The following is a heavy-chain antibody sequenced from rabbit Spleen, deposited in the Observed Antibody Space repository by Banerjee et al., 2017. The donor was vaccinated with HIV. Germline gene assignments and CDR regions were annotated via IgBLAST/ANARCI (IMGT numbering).Heavy chain of an antibody. CDR1: GFSFSNKAV. V-gene: IGHV1S40*01. CDR3: ARDTSSSFSSYGMDL. Sequence: QSLEESGGDLVKPGASLKLFCTASGFSFSNKAVMCWVRQAPGKGLEWIACINAVTGKAVYATWAKGRFTCSKTSSTTVTLQMTSLTVADTATYFCARDTSSSFSSYGMDLGGPGTLVTVS. CDR2: INAVTGKA. J-gene: IGHJ6*01. D-gene: IGHD1-1*01.